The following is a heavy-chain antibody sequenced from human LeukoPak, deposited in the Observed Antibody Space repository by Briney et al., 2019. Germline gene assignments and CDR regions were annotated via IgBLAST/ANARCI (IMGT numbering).Heavy chain of an antibody. CDR3: ARQDHGSGTYIWGSGFDY. J-gene: IGHJ4*02. Sequence: SETLSLTCTVSGGSISSYYWSWIRQPPGKGLEWIGYIYYSGSTNYNPSLKSRVTISVDTSKNQFSLKLSSVTAADTALYYCARQDHGSGTYIWGSGFDYWAQGTLVTVSS. CDR1: GGSISSYY. CDR2: IYYSGST. V-gene: IGHV4-59*08. D-gene: IGHD3-10*01.